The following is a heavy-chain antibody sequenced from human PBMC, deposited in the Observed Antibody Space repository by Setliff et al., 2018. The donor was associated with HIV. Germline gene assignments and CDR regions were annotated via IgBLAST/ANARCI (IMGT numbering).Heavy chain of an antibody. D-gene: IGHD1-26*01. J-gene: IGHJ5*02. V-gene: IGHV4-38-2*02. CDR1: GYSISSGHY. Sequence: LSLTCTVSGYSISSGHYWGWIRQPPGKGLEWIGNIYHSGSTYYNPSLKSRVTISVDTSKNQFSLKLSSVTAADTAVYFCARGPGTLRHNWFDPWGQGTPVTSPQ. CDR3: ARGPGTLRHNWFDP. CDR2: IYHSGST.